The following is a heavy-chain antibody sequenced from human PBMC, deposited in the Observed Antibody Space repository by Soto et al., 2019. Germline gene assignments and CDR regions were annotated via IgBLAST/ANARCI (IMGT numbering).Heavy chain of an antibody. D-gene: IGHD2-15*01. J-gene: IGHJ4*02. CDR3: AILLGGSNAASAY. CDR1: GFTFSRYW. Sequence: EVQLVESGGGLVQPGGSLRLSCVGSGFTFSRYWMHWVRQAPGKGLMWVARINTDGSGTTYADSVKGRFTISRDNAKNTLYLEMNRLRAEDTAVYYCAILLGGSNAASAYWGQGTVVTVSS. V-gene: IGHV3-74*01. CDR2: INTDGSGT.